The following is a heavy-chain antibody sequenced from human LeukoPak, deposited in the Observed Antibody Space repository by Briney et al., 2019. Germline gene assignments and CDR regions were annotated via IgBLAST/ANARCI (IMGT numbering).Heavy chain of an antibody. CDR2: ISGSGGSA. Sequence: GGSLRLSCAASGFIFNSYAMKWVRQAPGKGLEWVSSISGSGGSAYFADSVKGRFTISRDNSNNTLYLQMNNLRVEDQAVYYCARRPDYWGQGTLVAVSS. V-gene: IGHV3-23*01. D-gene: IGHD6-6*01. CDR1: GFIFNSYA. J-gene: IGHJ4*02. CDR3: ARRPDY.